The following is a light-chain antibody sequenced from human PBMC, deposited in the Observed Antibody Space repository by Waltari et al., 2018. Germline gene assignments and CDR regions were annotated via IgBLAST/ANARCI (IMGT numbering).Light chain of an antibody. V-gene: IGKV1-8*01. J-gene: IGKJ1*01. CDR1: QGISSY. Sequence: AIRMTQSPSSFSASTGDRVTITCRASQGISSYLAWYQQKPGKAPKPLTYAASALESGVPSRFSGSGSGTDFTLTISCLQSEDFATYYCQQYYSYPWTFGQGTKVEIK. CDR2: AAS. CDR3: QQYYSYPWT.